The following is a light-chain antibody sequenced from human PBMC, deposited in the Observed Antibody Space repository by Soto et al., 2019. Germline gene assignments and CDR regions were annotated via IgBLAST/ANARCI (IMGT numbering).Light chain of an antibody. CDR2: DAS. J-gene: IGKJ1*01. V-gene: IGKV3-11*01. CDR1: LTVSKY. CDR3: QQRTNRPPWT. Sequence: EIVFTQSPATLSLSPGDRATLSCRASLTVSKYLAWFQKKPGRPPRLLIYDASNRATGIPARFSGSGSGTDFTLTISSIEPEDFAVYYCQQRTNRPPWTFGQGTKVQI.